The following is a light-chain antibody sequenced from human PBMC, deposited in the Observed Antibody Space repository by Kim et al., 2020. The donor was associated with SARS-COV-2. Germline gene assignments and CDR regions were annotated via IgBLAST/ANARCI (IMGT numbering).Light chain of an antibody. V-gene: IGKV3-20*01. Sequence: PGERSTLACRASQSVSSIYLAWYQHKPGQAPRLRIYGASSRATGIPDRFSGSESGTDFTLTITRLEPEDFAGYYCHQYGSSPWTFGQGTKVDIK. CDR1: QSVSSIY. CDR2: GAS. J-gene: IGKJ1*01. CDR3: HQYGSSPWT.